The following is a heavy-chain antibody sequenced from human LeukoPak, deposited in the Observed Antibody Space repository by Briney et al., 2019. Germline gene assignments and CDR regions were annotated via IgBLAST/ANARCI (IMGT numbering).Heavy chain of an antibody. V-gene: IGHV3-48*03. D-gene: IGHD5-24*01. Sequence: GGSLRLSCAASGFSFSDYEMNWIRQAPGKGLEWVSYISTSGSTIYYADSVKGRFTISRDNAKNSLYLHMNSLRAEDTAVYYCAREPDGYRDAFDLWGQGTMVTVSS. CDR3: AREPDGYRDAFDL. CDR1: GFSFSDYE. J-gene: IGHJ3*01. CDR2: ISTSGSTI.